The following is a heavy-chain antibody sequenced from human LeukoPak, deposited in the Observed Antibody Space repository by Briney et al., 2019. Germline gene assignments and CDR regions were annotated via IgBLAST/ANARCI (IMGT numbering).Heavy chain of an antibody. CDR3: ARVRGYSSGWYSYYYYMDV. D-gene: IGHD6-19*01. Sequence: SETLSLTCAVYGGSFSGYYWSWIRQPPGKGLEWIGEINHSGSTNYNPSLKSRVTISVDTSKNQFSLKLSSVTAADTAVYYCARVRGYSSGWYSYYYYMDVWGKGTTVTVSS. V-gene: IGHV4-34*01. J-gene: IGHJ6*03. CDR2: INHSGST. CDR1: GGSFSGYY.